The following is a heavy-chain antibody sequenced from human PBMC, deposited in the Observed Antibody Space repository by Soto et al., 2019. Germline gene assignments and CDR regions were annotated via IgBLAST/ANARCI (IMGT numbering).Heavy chain of an antibody. V-gene: IGHV1-24*01. CDR2: FDPEDGET. Sequence: GASVKVSCKVSGYTLTELSMHWVRQAPGKGLEWMGGFDPEDGETIYAQKFQGRVTMTEDTSTDTAYMELSSLRSEDTAVYYCATDLRGAQQLARFDYWGQGTLVTVSS. J-gene: IGHJ4*02. CDR1: GYTLTELS. D-gene: IGHD6-13*01. CDR3: ATDLRGAQQLARFDY.